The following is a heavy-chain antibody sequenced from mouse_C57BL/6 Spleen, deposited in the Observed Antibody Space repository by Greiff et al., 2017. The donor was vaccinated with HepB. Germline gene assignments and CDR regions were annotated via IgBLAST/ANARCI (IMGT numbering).Heavy chain of an antibody. CDR2: IDPANGNT. Sequence: EVQLQQSVAELVRPGASVKLSCTASGFNINNTYMHWVKQRPEQGLEWIGRIDPANGNTKYAPKFQGKATITADTSSNTAYLQLSSLTSEDTAIYYCARWAYYGSSYPFAYWGQGTLVTVSA. D-gene: IGHD1-1*01. CDR1: GFNINNTY. J-gene: IGHJ3*01. CDR3: ARWAYYGSSYPFAY. V-gene: IGHV14-3*01.